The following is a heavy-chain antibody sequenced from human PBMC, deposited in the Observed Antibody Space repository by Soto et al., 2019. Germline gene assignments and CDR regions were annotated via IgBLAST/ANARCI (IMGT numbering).Heavy chain of an antibody. CDR1: GFTFSNAW. V-gene: IGHV3-15*01. Sequence: EVQLVESGGGLVKPGGSLRLSCAASGFTFSNAWMSWVRQAPGKGLEWVGRIKSKTEGGTTDYAAPVKGRFTISRDDSKNTLYLQMNSLKTEDTAVYYCTVPDAMGYYYYYMDVWGKGTTVTVSS. CDR2: IKSKTEGGTT. J-gene: IGHJ6*03. CDR3: TVPDAMGYYYYYMDV. D-gene: IGHD2-2*01.